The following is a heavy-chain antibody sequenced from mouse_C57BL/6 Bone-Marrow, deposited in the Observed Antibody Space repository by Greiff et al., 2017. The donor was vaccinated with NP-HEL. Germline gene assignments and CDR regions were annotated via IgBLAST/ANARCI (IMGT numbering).Heavy chain of an antibody. J-gene: IGHJ1*03. CDR1: GFTFSSYA. CDR3: ARGLGRGWYFDV. D-gene: IGHD3-3*01. Sequence: DVHLVESGGGLVKPGGSLKLSCAASGFTFSSYAMSWVRQTPEKRLEWVATISDGGSYTYYPDNVKGRFTISRDNAKNNLYLQMSHLKSEDTAMYYCARGLGRGWYFDVWGTGTTVTVSS. CDR2: ISDGGSYT. V-gene: IGHV5-4*01.